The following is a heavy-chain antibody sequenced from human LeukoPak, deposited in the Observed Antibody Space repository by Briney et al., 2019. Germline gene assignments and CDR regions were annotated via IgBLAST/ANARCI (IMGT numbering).Heavy chain of an antibody. CDR1: GYTFTGYY. V-gene: IGHV1-2*02. CDR2: INPNSGGT. D-gene: IGHD2-2*01. CDR3: ARGYLVPAARGWQQLGYYYYYYMDV. J-gene: IGHJ6*03. Sequence: ASVKVSCKASGYTFTGYYMHWVRQAPGQGLEWMGWINPNSGGTNYAQKFQGRVTMTRDTSISTAYMELSRLRSDDTAVYYCARGYLVPAARGWQQLGYYYYYYMDVWGKGTTVTVSS.